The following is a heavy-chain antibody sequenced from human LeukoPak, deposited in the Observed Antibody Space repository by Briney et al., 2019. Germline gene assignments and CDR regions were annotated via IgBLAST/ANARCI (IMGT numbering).Heavy chain of an antibody. D-gene: IGHD3-22*01. J-gene: IGHJ4*02. Sequence: PGGSLRLSCAASGFTFDDYGMSWVRQAPGKGREWVSGINWNGGSTGYADPVKGRFTISRDNAKNSLYLQMNSLRAEDTALYYCARDYWDSSGYLDYWGQGTLVTVSS. CDR3: ARDYWDSSGYLDY. CDR1: GFTFDDYG. V-gene: IGHV3-20*04. CDR2: INWNGGST.